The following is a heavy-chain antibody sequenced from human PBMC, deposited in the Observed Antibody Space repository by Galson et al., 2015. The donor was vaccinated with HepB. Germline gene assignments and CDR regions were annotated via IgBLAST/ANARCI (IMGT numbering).Heavy chain of an antibody. Sequence: SLRLSCAASGIAFSRSDMHWVRQAPGRGLEWVAIISYDGGKEYYAKSVQGRFTISRDNSKSTLFLLMNNMRSEDTAMYYCTRAVREPDSGYFDSWGQGALVTVSS. D-gene: IGHD1-14*01. CDR1: GIAFSRSD. CDR2: ISYDGGKE. V-gene: IGHV3-30-3*01. CDR3: TRAVREPDSGYFDS. J-gene: IGHJ4*02.